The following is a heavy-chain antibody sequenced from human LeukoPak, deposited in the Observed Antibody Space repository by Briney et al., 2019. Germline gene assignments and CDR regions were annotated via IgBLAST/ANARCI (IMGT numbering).Heavy chain of an antibody. CDR1: GFTFRSYS. CDR3: ARGGEDIVVIPAEALFDY. D-gene: IGHD2-2*01. Sequence: GGSLRLSCAASGFTFRSYSMNWVRQAPGKGLEWVSSISSSSTYIYSADSVKGRFTISRDNAKNSLYLQMNSLRAEDTAVYYCARGGEDIVVIPAEALFDYWGQGTLVTVSS. J-gene: IGHJ4*02. CDR2: ISSSSTYI. V-gene: IGHV3-21*01.